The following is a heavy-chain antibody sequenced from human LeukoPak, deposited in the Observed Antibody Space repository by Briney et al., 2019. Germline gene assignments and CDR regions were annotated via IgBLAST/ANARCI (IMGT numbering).Heavy chain of an antibody. CDR1: EFTVSVNY. CDR2: IYSSGGT. J-gene: IGHJ4*02. Sequence: PGGSLRLSCAASEFTVSVNYMSWVRQAPGKGLEWVSFIYSSGGTYYADSVKGRLTISRDSSKNILHLQMNTLRAEDTAVYYCARGPSGHHNTGGQGTLVTVSS. D-gene: IGHD5-12*01. V-gene: IGHV3-66*01. CDR3: ARGPSGHHNT.